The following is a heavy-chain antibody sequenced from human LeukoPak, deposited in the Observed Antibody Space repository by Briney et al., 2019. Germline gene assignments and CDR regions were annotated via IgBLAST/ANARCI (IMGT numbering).Heavy chain of an antibody. J-gene: IGHJ4*02. D-gene: IGHD6-19*01. CDR2: VYHSGST. V-gene: IGHV4-38-2*01. Sequence: PSETLSLTCAVSAFSINSGYYWGWIRQPPGRGLEWIGTVYHSGSTNYNPSLKSRVTISVDTSKNQFSLKLSSVTAADTAVYYCARGRDIYRAVSGILNYWGQGTLVTVSS. CDR1: AFSINSGYY. CDR3: ARGRDIYRAVSGILNY.